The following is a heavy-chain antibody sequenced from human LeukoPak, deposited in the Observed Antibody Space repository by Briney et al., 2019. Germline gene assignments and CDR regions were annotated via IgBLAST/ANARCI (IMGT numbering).Heavy chain of an antibody. J-gene: IGHJ6*02. V-gene: IGHV3-48*04. CDR1: GLTFSNYG. D-gene: IGHD5-18*01. CDR3: ARPKGTWIQLWTNYAMDV. Sequence: PGGSLRLSCAASGLTFSNYGLHWVRQAPGKGLEWVSYISSSGSNIYYADSVKGRFTISRDNAKNSLYLQMNSLRAEDTAVYYCARPKGTWIQLWTNYAMDVWGQGTTVTVSS. CDR2: ISSSGSNI.